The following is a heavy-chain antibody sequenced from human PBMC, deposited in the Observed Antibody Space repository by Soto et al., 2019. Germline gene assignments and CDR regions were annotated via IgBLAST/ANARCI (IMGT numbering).Heavy chain of an antibody. CDR3: ARVVDIVATNFDY. J-gene: IGHJ4*02. V-gene: IGHV4-34*01. CDR1: GGSFSGYY. D-gene: IGHD5-12*01. Sequence: PSETLSLTCAVYGGSFSGYYWSWIRQPPGKGLEWIGEINHSGSTNYNPSLKSRVTISVDTSKNQFSLKLSSVTAADTAVYYCARVVDIVATNFDYWGQGTLATVSS. CDR2: INHSGST.